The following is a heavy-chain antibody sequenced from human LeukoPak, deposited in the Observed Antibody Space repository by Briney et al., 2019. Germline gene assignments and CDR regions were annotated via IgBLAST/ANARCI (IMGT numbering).Heavy chain of an antibody. Sequence: SQTLSLTCTVSGGSISSGGYYWSWIRQHPGKGLEWIGYIYYSGSTYYNPSLKSRVTISVDTPKNQFSLKLSSVTAADTAVYYCARVEIVGLYYFDYWGQGTLVTVSS. CDR2: IYYSGST. V-gene: IGHV4-31*03. CDR3: ARVEIVGLYYFDY. D-gene: IGHD5-12*01. J-gene: IGHJ4*02. CDR1: GGSISSGGYY.